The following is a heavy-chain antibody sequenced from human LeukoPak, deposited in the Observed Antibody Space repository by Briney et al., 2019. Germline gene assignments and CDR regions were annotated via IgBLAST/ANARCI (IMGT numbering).Heavy chain of an antibody. D-gene: IGHD6-19*01. J-gene: IGHJ3*02. V-gene: IGHV4-4*07. CDR1: GGSISSYY. Sequence: SETLSLTCTVSGGSISSYYWSWIRQPDGKGLEWIGRIYTSGSTNYNPSLKSRVTISVDKSKNQFSLKLSSVTAADTAVYYCARDPGPPRLAFDTWGQGTMVTVSS. CDR3: ARDPGPPRLAFDT. CDR2: IYTSGST.